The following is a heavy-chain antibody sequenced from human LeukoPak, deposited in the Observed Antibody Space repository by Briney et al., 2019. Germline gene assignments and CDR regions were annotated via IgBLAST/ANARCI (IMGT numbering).Heavy chain of an antibody. J-gene: IGHJ4*02. CDR1: GYTFTSYD. CDR3: ARARYFDWLGTDY. D-gene: IGHD3-9*01. Sequence: GASVKVSCRASGYTFTSYDINWVRQATGQGLEWMGWMNPNSGNTGYAQKFQGRVTMTRNTSISTAYMDLSSLRSEDTAVYYCARARYFDWLGTDYWGQGTLVTVSS. CDR2: MNPNSGNT. V-gene: IGHV1-8*01.